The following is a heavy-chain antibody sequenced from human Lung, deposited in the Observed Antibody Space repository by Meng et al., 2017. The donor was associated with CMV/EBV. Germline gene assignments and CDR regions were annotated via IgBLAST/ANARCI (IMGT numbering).Heavy chain of an antibody. CDR2: IYPGDSDT. CDR3: ARVGYCSGGSCSPFDP. D-gene: IGHD2-15*01. CDR1: GYSFTSYW. V-gene: IGHV5-51*01. J-gene: IGHJ5*02. Sequence: GESLKISCKGSGYSFTSYWIGWVRQMPGKGLEWMGIIYPGDSDTRYSPSFQGQVTISADKSISTAYLQWSSLKASDTAMYYCARVGYCSGGSCSPFDPWGQGHXVTVDS.